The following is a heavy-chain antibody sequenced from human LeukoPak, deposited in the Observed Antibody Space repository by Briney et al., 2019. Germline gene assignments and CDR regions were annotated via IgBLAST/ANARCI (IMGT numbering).Heavy chain of an antibody. V-gene: IGHV4-39*01. CDR1: GGSISSSGYY. Sequence: SETLSLTCTVSGGSISSSGYYWGWIRQTPGKGLEWIGAFYSGNTYFNPSLKSRVTISVDTSKNQFSLRLSSVTAADTAVYYCARKSGVATMADAFDIWGQGTMVTVSS. CDR3: ARKSGVATMADAFDI. D-gene: IGHD5-12*01. CDR2: FYSGNT. J-gene: IGHJ3*02.